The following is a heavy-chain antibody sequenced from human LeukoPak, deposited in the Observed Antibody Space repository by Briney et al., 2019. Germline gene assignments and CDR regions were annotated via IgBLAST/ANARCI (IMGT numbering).Heavy chain of an antibody. CDR2: IYYSGST. J-gene: IGHJ6*03. CDR3: ARDLRYCSGGSCYSPYYYYYYMDV. CDR1: GGSMSSYY. D-gene: IGHD2-15*01. Sequence: PLETLSLTCTVSGGSMSSYYWSWIRQSPGKGLEWIGYIYYSGSTNYNPSLKSRVTISVDTSKNQFSLKLSSVTAADTAVYYCARDLRYCSGGSCYSPYYYYYYMDVWGKGTTVTISS. V-gene: IGHV4-59*12.